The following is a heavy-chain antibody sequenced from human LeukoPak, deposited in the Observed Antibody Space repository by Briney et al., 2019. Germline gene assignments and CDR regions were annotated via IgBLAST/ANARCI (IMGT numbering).Heavy chain of an antibody. V-gene: IGHV4-34*01. D-gene: IGHD2-2*01. J-gene: IGHJ6*02. CDR1: GGSFSGYY. CDR3: ARGCSSTSCWLRMDV. CDR2: INHSGGA. Sequence: PSETLSLTCAVYGGSFSGYYWSWIRQPPGKGLEWIGEINHSGGANYNPSLKSRVTMSIDTSKNQFSLKLSSLTAADTAVYYCARGCSSTSCWLRMDVWGQGTTVTVSS.